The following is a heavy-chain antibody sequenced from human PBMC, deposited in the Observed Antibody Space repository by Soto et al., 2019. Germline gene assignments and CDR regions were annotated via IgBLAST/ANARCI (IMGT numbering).Heavy chain of an antibody. CDR2: INAGNGNT. V-gene: IGHV1-3*01. D-gene: IGHD6-19*01. J-gene: IGHJ4*02. Sequence: ASVKVSCKASGYTFTGYAMHWVRQAPGQRLEWMGWINAGNGNTKYSQKFQGRVTITRDTSASTAYMELSSLRSEDTAVYYCARAVAEADDFDYWSQGTLVTVSS. CDR1: GYTFTGYA. CDR3: ARAVAEADDFDY.